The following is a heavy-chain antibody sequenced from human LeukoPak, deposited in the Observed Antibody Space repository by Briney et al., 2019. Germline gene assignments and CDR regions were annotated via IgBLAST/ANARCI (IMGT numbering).Heavy chain of an antibody. CDR2: MYYSGKT. Sequence: SETLSLTCTVSDGSISSFYWSWIRQPPGRGLEWIGYMYYSGKTAYNPSLKSRVTISVDTSKNQCSLKLTSVTAADTAVYYCARHMVDRDVTGGLGWFDPWGQGTLVTVSS. J-gene: IGHJ5*02. V-gene: IGHV4-59*01. CDR1: DGSISSFY. D-gene: IGHD5-24*01. CDR3: ARHMVDRDVTGGLGWFDP.